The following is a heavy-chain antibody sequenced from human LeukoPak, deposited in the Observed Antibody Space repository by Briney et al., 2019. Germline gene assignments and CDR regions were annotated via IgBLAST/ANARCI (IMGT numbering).Heavy chain of an antibody. CDR1: EFTFSSYS. CDR3: AKGAYYYDSSGYYAFDI. D-gene: IGHD3-22*01. CDR2: ITNSGNSK. V-gene: IGHV3-48*01. J-gene: IGHJ3*02. Sequence: GGSLRLSCAASEFTFSSYSMNWVRQAPGKGLEWVSYITNSGNSKSYADSVKGRFTISRDNTKNTLYLQMNSLRAEDTAVYYCAKGAYYYDSSGYYAFDIWGQGTMVTVSS.